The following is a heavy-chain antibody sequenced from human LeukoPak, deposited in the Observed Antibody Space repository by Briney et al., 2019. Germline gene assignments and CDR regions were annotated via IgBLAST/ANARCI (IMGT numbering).Heavy chain of an antibody. CDR1: GFTFDDYA. D-gene: IGHD1-26*01. J-gene: IGHJ5*02. Sequence: GGSLRLSCAASGFTFDDYAMNWVRQAPGKGLEWVSGISWNSGSIGYADSVKGRFTISRDNAKNSLYLQINSLRAEDTALYYCAKDAERSGTYYFGWFDPWGQGTLVTVSS. CDR2: ISWNSGSI. V-gene: IGHV3-9*01. CDR3: AKDAERSGTYYFGWFDP.